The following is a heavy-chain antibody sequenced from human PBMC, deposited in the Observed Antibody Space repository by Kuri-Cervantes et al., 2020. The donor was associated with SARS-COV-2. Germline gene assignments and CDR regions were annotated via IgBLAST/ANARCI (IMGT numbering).Heavy chain of an antibody. J-gene: IGHJ4*02. V-gene: IGHV3-30*19. Sequence: GESLKISCAASGFTFSSYGMHWVRQAPGKGLEWVAVISYDGSNKYYADSVKGRFTISRDNSKNTLYLQMNSLRAGDTAVYYCARSAPPGIAAAGVDWYFDYWGQGTLVTVSS. CDR1: GFTFSSYG. D-gene: IGHD6-13*01. CDR3: ARSAPPGIAAAGVDWYFDY. CDR2: ISYDGSNK.